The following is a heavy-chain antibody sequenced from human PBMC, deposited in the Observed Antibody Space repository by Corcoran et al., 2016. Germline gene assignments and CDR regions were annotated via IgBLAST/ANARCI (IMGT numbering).Heavy chain of an antibody. CDR2: IYSGGST. J-gene: IGHJ6*02. D-gene: IGHD1-26*01. CDR3: ARVVASGNYYYYGMDV. V-gene: IGHV3-53*01. CDR1: GFTVSSNY. Sequence: EVQLVESGGGLIQPGGSLRLSCAASGFTVSSNYMSWVRQAPGKGLEWVSVIYSGGSTYYADSVKGRFTISRDNSKNTLYLQMNSLRAEDTAVYYCARVVASGNYYYYGMDVWGQGTTVTGSS.